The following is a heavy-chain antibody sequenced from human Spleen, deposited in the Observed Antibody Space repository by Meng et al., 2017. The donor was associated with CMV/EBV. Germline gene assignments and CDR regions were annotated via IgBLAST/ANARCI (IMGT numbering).Heavy chain of an antibody. CDR2: VYYSGST. D-gene: IGHD2-2*03. Sequence: GSLRLSCAVSGGPISSYYWSWIRQPPGKGLEWIGYVYYSGSTKYNPSLKSRVTISVDMSENQFSLQLSSVTAADTAVYYCARGYCDSSSCPFDPWGQGTLVTVSS. CDR1: GGPISSYY. CDR3: ARGYCDSSSCPFDP. J-gene: IGHJ5*02. V-gene: IGHV4-59*01.